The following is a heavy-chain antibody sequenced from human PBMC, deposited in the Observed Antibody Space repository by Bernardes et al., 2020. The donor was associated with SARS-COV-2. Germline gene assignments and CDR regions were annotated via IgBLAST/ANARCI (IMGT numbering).Heavy chain of an antibody. V-gene: IGHV1-69*04. J-gene: IGHJ6*02. D-gene: IGHD3-9*01. CDR3: ARERRGSARYFDWLTYYYYYYGMDV. CDR2: IIPILGIA. Sequence: SVKVSCKASGGTFSSYAISWVRQAPGQGLEWMGRIIPILGIANYAQKFQGRVTITADKSTSTAYMELSSLRSEDTAVYYCARERRGSARYFDWLTYYYYYYGMDVWGQGTTVTVSS. CDR1: GGTFSSYA.